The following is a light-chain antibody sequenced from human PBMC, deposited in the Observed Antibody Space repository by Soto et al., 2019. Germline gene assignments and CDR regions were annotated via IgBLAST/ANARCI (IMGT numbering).Light chain of an antibody. CDR3: AAWDDSLSGHVV. Sequence: QSALTQPASVSGSPGQSITISCTGTSSDVGAYNYVSWYQQLPGTAPKLLIFSNNQRPSGVPDRFSGSKSGTSASLAISGLRSEDEADYYCAAWDDSLSGHVVFGGGTKLTVL. V-gene: IGLV1-47*02. CDR1: SSDVGAYNY. CDR2: SNN. J-gene: IGLJ2*01.